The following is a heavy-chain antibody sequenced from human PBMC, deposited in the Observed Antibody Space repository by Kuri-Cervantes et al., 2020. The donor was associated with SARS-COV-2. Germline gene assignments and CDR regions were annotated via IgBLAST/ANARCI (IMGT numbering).Heavy chain of an antibody. CDR3: ARGYGSTFMDV. CDR2: IYYSGGT. J-gene: IGHJ6*03. D-gene: IGHD2-2*01. CDR1: GGSISSSSYY. V-gene: IGHV4-39*07. Sequence: SETLSLTCTVSGGSISSSSYYWGWIRQPPGKGLEWIGSIYYSGGTYYNPSLKSRVTISVDTSKNQFSLKLSSVTAADTAVYYCARGYGSTFMDVWGKGTTVTVSS.